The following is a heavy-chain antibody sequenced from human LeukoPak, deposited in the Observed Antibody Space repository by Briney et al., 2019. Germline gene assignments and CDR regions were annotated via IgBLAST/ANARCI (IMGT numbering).Heavy chain of an antibody. V-gene: IGHV4-39*01. J-gene: IGHJ4*02. CDR2: IYYSGST. CDR1: GGSISSSSYY. Sequence: SETLSLTCTVSGGSISSSSYYWGWIRQPPGKGLEWIGSIYYSGSTYYNPSLKSRVTISVDTSKNQFSLKLSSVTAADTAVYYCARVGVSGGSFYYFDYWGQGTLVTVPS. CDR3: ARVGVSGGSFYYFDY. D-gene: IGHD2-15*01.